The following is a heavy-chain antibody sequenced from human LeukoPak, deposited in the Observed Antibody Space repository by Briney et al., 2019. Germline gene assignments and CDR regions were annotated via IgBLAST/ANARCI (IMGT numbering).Heavy chain of an antibody. J-gene: IGHJ4*02. CDR2: ISYSGRT. Sequence: SETLSLTCTVSGGSISSYYWSWIRQPPGKGLEWIGSISYSGRTNYNPSLKSRVTISVDTSKNQFSLKLSSVTAADTAVFYCARQGAGGYSYGNFDSWGQGTLVTVSS. CDR1: GGSISSYY. V-gene: IGHV4-59*08. CDR3: ARQGAGGYSYGNFDS. D-gene: IGHD5-18*01.